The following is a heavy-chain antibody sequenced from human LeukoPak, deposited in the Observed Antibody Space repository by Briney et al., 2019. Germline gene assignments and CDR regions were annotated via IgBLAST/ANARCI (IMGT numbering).Heavy chain of an antibody. CDR3: ARDWGYYYYYGMDV. Sequence: GGSLRLSCAAGFTFSSYSMNWVRQAPGKGLEWVSSISSSSSYIYYADSVKGRFTISRDNAKNSLYLQMNSLRAEDTAVYYCARDWGYYYYYGMDVWGQGTTVTVSS. CDR1: GFTFSSYS. J-gene: IGHJ6*02. CDR2: ISSSSSYI. V-gene: IGHV3-21*01. D-gene: IGHD3-16*01.